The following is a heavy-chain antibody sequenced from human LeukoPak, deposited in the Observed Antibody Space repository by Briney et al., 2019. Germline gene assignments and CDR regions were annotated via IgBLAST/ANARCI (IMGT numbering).Heavy chain of an antibody. V-gene: IGHV3-21*06. CDR1: GFTFXIFT. J-gene: IGHJ5*02. CDR2: ISSSTRDI. CDR3: ARDITGTTFDP. D-gene: IGHD1-7*01. Sequence: SLRLSCAAXGFTFXIFTMDWVRHAPGKGLEWVSSISSSTRDIYYADSVKGRFTISRDNAKNSLYLQMNSLRAEDTAVYYCARDITGTTFDPWGQGTLVTVSS.